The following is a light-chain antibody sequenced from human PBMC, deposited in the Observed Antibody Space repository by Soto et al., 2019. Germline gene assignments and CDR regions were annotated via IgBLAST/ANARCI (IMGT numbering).Light chain of an antibody. CDR1: QSISSW. J-gene: IGKJ1*01. CDR2: KAS. CDR3: QQYSSYWT. V-gene: IGKV1-5*03. Sequence: DIQMTQSPSTLSASVGDRVTITCRASQSISSWLAWYQQKPGKAPKLLIYKASSLESGVPSRFSGSGSGTEFTLTISSLQPDDFGTYYCQQYSSYWTFAQGTKVDIK.